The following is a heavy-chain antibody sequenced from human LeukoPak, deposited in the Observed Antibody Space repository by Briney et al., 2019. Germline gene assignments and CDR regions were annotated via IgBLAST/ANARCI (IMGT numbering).Heavy chain of an antibody. D-gene: IGHD3-10*01. Sequence: GGSLRLSCVASGFTLSNCWMHWLRQVPGKGLMWVARIPNDGSDTGYADSVKGRFTISRDDAKNTLFLQMNSLRAEDTAVYYCASSGIGHYYFDFWGQGALVTVSS. J-gene: IGHJ4*02. CDR1: GFTLSNCW. CDR3: ASSGIGHYYFDF. CDR2: IPNDGSDT. V-gene: IGHV3-74*01.